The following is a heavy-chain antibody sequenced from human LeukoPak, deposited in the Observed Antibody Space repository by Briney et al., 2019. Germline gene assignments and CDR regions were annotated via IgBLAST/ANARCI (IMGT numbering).Heavy chain of an antibody. Sequence: SSETLSLTCAVYGGSFSGYYWSWIRQPPGKGLEWIGEINHRGRTNYNPSLKSRVTISVDTSKNQFSLKLSSVTAADTAVYYCARRTGRYSGTGYWGQGTLVTVSS. V-gene: IGHV4-34*01. CDR3: ARRTGRYSGTGY. CDR1: GGSFSGYY. D-gene: IGHD1-26*01. CDR2: INHRGRT. J-gene: IGHJ4*02.